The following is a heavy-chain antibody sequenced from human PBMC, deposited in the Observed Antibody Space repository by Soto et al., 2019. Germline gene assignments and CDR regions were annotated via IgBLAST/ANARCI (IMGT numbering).Heavy chain of an antibody. J-gene: IGHJ5*02. CDR1: GASIGDTYW. CDR2: IYEYGRT. Sequence: QVQLQESGPGLAKSSGTLSLTCAVSGASIGDTYWWSWVRQPPGKGLEWVGEIYEYGRTNYNASLKSRVTIAVAKSKNQFSLQLRFMTAADTAVYYCARNSFSTSYYNFLAPWGQGALVTVFS. D-gene: IGHD3-10*01. V-gene: IGHV4-4*02. CDR3: ARNSFSTSYYNFLAP.